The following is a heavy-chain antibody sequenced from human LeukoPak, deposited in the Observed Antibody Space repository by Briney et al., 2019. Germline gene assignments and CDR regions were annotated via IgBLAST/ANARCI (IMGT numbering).Heavy chain of an antibody. D-gene: IGHD4-17*01. CDR1: GGSISSYY. J-gene: IGHJ4*02. V-gene: IGHV4-4*07. CDR3: ARVPDDYGDLYFDY. CDR2: IYTSGST. Sequence: SETLSLTCTVSGGSISSYYWSWIRQPAGKGLEWVGRIYTSGSTNYNPSLKNRVTISVDTSKNQFSLKLSSVTAADTAVYYCARVPDDYGDLYFDYWGQGTLVTVSS.